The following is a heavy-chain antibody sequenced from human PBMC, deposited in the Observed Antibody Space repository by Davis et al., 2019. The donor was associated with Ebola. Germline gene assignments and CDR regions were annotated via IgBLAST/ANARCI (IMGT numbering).Heavy chain of an antibody. D-gene: IGHD3-10*01. CDR1: GGSISSYY. CDR3: ARLYYYGSGSPRYYFDY. Sequence: PGGSLRLSCTVSGGSISSYYWSWIRQPPGKGLEWIGYIYYSGSTNYNPSLKSRVTISVDTSKNQFSLKLSSVTAADTAVYYCARLYYYGSGSPRYYFDYWGQGTLVTVSS. CDR2: IYYSGST. V-gene: IGHV4-59*01. J-gene: IGHJ4*02.